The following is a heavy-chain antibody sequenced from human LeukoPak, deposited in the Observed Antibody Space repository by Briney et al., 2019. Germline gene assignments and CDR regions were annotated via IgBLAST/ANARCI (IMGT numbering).Heavy chain of an antibody. Sequence: PGGSLRLSCAASGFTFSSYAMSWVRQAPGKGLEWVSAISGSGGSTYYADSVKGRFTISRDNSKNTLYLQMNSLRAEDTAVYYCAREGSSGYDSPNDAFDIWGQGTMVTVSS. CDR1: GFTFSSYA. V-gene: IGHV3-23*01. D-gene: IGHD5-12*01. CDR2: ISGSGGST. CDR3: AREGSSGYDSPNDAFDI. J-gene: IGHJ3*02.